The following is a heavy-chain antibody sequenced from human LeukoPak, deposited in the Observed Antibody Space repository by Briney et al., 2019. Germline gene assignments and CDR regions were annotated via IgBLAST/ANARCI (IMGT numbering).Heavy chain of an antibody. D-gene: IGHD4-17*01. CDR3: ARDPEIYGDYVYFDY. Sequence: SVTVSCKASGGTFSSYAISWVQQAPGQGLEWMGRIIPIFGIANYAQKFQGRVTITADKSTSTAYMELSSLRSEDTAVYYCARDPEIYGDYVYFDYWGQGTLVTVSS. CDR1: GGTFSSYA. V-gene: IGHV1-69*04. CDR2: IIPIFGIA. J-gene: IGHJ4*02.